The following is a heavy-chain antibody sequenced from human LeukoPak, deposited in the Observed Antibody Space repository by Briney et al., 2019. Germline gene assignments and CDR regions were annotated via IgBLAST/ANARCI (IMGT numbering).Heavy chain of an antibody. CDR1: GGSISSYY. V-gene: IGHV4-59*01. J-gene: IGHJ3*02. Sequence: PSETLSLTCTVSGGSISSYYWSWIRQPPGKGLEWIGYIYYSGSTNYNPSLKSRVTISVDTSKNQFSLKLSSVTAADTAVYYCARFPLVFGAFDIWGQGTMVTV. CDR3: ARFPLVFGAFDI. CDR2: IYYSGST. D-gene: IGHD2-8*02.